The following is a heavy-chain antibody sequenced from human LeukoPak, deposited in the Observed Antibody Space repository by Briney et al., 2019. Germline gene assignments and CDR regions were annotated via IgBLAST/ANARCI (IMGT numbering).Heavy chain of an antibody. J-gene: IGHJ4*02. V-gene: IGHV4-59*01. CDR1: GGSISSYY. D-gene: IGHD2-2*01. CDR3: ASNSLYCSSTSCYRPYYFDY. CDR2: IYYSGST. Sequence: PSETLSLTCTVSGGSISSYYWSWIRQPPGKGLEWIGYIYYSGSTNYNPSLKSRVTISVDTSKNQFSLKLSSVTAADTAVYYCASNSLYCSSTSCYRPYYFDYWGQGTLVTVSS.